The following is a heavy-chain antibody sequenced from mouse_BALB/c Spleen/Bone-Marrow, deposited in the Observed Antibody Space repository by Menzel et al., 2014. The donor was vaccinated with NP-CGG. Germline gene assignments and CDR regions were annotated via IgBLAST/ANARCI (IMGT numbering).Heavy chain of an antibody. J-gene: IGHJ4*01. CDR1: GFSLTSYG. CDR3: DRVRYRYDVYAMDY. CDR2: IWAGGST. D-gene: IGHD2-14*01. Sequence: VKLMESGPGLVAPSQCLSLTCTVSGFSLTSYGVHWVRQPPGKGLEWLGVIWAGGSTNYNSALMSKLSISNDNSKSQVFLKMNSLRTDDTAMYYCDRVRYRYDVYAMDYWGQGTSLTVSS. V-gene: IGHV2-9*02.